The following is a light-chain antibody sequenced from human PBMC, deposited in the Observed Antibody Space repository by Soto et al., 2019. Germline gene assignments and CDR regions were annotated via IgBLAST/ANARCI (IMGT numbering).Light chain of an antibody. J-gene: IGKJ2*01. V-gene: IGKV3-15*01. CDR2: GAS. CDR1: QSVTSA. Sequence: EVVMTQSPATLSVSPGQRATLSCRASQSVTSAVAWYQQKPGQAPSLLIYGASTRATGVPARFSGSGSGTEFTLTISSLQSEDFAVYYCQQYNNWPRTFGQGTKLEIK. CDR3: QQYNNWPRT.